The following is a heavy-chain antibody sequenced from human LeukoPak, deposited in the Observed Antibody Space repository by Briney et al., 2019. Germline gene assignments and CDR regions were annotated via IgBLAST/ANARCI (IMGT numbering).Heavy chain of an antibody. D-gene: IGHD3-16*01. CDR3: AKLLPPGGVYHYSWGT. V-gene: IGHV3-23*01. Sequence: PGGSLRLSCAASGLTFSTFAMSWVRQAPGKGLEWVSGISGSGYNTYYADSVKGRFTISRDNFKNTQYLQMNSLRAEDTAVYYCAKLLPPGGVYHYSWGTWGQGTLVTVSS. J-gene: IGHJ5*02. CDR1: GLTFSTFA. CDR2: ISGSGYNT.